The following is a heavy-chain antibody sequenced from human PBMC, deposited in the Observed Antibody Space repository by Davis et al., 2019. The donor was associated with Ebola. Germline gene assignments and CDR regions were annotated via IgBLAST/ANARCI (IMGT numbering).Heavy chain of an antibody. CDR3: ARSWTSSNSMLDY. CDR2: IIPIFGTA. CDR1: GGTFSSYA. D-gene: IGHD6-13*01. J-gene: IGHJ4*02. Sequence: SVKVSCKASGGTFSSYAISWVRQAPGQRLEWMGGIIPIFGTANYAQKFQGRVTMTRDTSTSTVYMELSSLRSEDTAVYYCARSWTSSNSMLDYWGQGTLVTVSS. V-gene: IGHV1-69*05.